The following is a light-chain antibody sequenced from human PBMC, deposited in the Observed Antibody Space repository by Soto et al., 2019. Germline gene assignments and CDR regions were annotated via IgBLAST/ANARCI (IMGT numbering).Light chain of an antibody. CDR3: QQYASYWT. J-gene: IGKJ1*01. Sequence: EIVLTQSPGTLSLSPGERATLSCRASQSVSSSYLAWYQQKPGQAPRLLIYGASTRATGIPARFSGSGSGTEFTLTISSLQSEDSATYYCQQYASYWTFGQGTKVDIK. V-gene: IGKV3-20*01. CDR1: QSVSSSY. CDR2: GAS.